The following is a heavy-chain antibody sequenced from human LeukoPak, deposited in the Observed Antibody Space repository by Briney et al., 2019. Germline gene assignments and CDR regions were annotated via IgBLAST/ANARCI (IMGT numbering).Heavy chain of an antibody. J-gene: IGHJ4*02. CDR2: IYYSGST. CDR3: ASPALDYGDYRNFDY. D-gene: IGHD4-17*01. Sequence: PSETLSLTCTVSGGSISSSSYYWGWIRPPPGKGLEWIGSIYYSGSTYSIPSLKSRVTISVDTSKHQFSLKLSSVTAADTAVYYCASPALDYGDYRNFDYWGQGTLVTVSS. V-gene: IGHV4-39*01. CDR1: GGSISSSSYY.